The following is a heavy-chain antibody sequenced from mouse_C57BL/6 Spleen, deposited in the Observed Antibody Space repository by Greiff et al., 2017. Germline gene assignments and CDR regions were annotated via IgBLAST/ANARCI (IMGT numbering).Heavy chain of an antibody. CDR2: ISYAGSN. V-gene: IGHV3-6*01. J-gene: IGHJ2*01. Sequence: EVKLQESGPGLVKPSQSLSLTCSVTGYSITSGYYWKWIRQFPGNKLEWMGYISYAGSNNYNPSLKNRISITRDTSKNQFFLKLNSVTTEDTATYYCARDGNWGYFDYWGQGTTLTVSS. D-gene: IGHD4-1*01. CDR1: GYSITSGYY. CDR3: ARDGNWGYFDY.